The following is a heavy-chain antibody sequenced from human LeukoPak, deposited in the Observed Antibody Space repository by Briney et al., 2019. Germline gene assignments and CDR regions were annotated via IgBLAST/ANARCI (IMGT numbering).Heavy chain of an antibody. J-gene: IGHJ5*02. D-gene: IGHD4-17*01. CDR1: GFTFSTYG. CDR3: AKDLDYGENWFDP. Sequence: GGSLRLSCAASGFTFSTYGMHWVRQAPGKGLEWVAVIWYDGSNKYYADSVKGRFTISRDNSKNTLYLQMNSLRAEDTAVYYCAKDLDYGENWFDPWGQGTLVTVSS. V-gene: IGHV3-33*06. CDR2: IWYDGSNK.